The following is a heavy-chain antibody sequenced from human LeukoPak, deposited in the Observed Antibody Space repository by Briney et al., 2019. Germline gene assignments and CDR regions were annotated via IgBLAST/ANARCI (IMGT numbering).Heavy chain of an antibody. Sequence: SETLSLTCTVSGVSISNAGYLWSWIRQPPGKGLEYIGYIYDSEGTYYNPSLKSRVTVSVDRSKNQFSLKLSSVTAADTAVYYCARANNYYDSSGYNDYGGQGTLVTVSS. CDR2: IYDSEGT. J-gene: IGHJ4*02. V-gene: IGHV4-30-2*01. CDR3: ARANNYYDSSGYNDY. D-gene: IGHD3-22*01. CDR1: GVSISNAGYL.